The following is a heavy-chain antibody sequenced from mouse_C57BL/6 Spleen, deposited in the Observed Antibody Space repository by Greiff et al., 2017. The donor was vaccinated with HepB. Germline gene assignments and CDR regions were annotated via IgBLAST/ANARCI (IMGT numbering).Heavy chain of an antibody. CDR3: ARTHYYGSSYWYVDV. CDR1: GYAFSSSW. Sequence: QVQLQQSGPELVKPGASVKLSCKASGYAFSSSWMNWVKQRPGKGLEWIGRIYPGDGDTNYNGKFKGKATLTADKSSSTAYMQLSSLTSEDSAVYFCARTHYYGSSYWYVDVWGTGTTVTVSS. J-gene: IGHJ1*03. V-gene: IGHV1-82*01. D-gene: IGHD1-1*01. CDR2: IYPGDGDT.